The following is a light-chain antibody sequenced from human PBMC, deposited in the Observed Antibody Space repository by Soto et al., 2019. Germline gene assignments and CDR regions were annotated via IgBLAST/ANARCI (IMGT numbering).Light chain of an antibody. Sequence: SYELTQPPSLSVSPGQTAKITCSGGALPKQYVHWYQQRPGRAPVVVIYKDTERPSGIPERFSGSTSGTTVTLTISGVQADDEAVYYCQSTGTSDSSVVFGGGTKLTV. CDR2: KDT. CDR3: QSTGTSDSSVV. CDR1: ALPKQY. V-gene: IGLV3-25*02. J-gene: IGLJ2*01.